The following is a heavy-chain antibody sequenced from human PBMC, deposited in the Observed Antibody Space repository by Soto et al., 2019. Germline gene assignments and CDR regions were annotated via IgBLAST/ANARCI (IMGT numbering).Heavy chain of an antibody. V-gene: IGHV3-7*01. CDR2: INQDGSGT. CDR3: ARWNYAFDY. Sequence: GESLKISCAASGYTFSCCGVNWVRQAPGKGLEWVANINQDGSGTYYADSVKGRFTISRDNAKNSLYLEMNSLRADDTAVYFCARWNYAFDYWGQGALVTVSS. D-gene: IGHD1-7*01. CDR1: GYTFSCCG. J-gene: IGHJ4*02.